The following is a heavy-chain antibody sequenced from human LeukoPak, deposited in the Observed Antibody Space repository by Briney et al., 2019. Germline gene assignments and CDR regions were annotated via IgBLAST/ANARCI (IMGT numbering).Heavy chain of an antibody. J-gene: IGHJ4*02. D-gene: IGHD4/OR15-4a*01. CDR3: ARDPDYGDYFDY. CDR1: GGSFSGYY. V-gene: IGHV4-34*01. CDR2: INHSGST. Sequence: SETLSLTCAVYGGSFSGYYWSWIRQLPGKGLEWIGEINHSGSTNYNPSLKSRVTISVDTSKNQFSLKLSSVTAADTAVYYCARDPDYGDYFDYWGQGTLVTVSS.